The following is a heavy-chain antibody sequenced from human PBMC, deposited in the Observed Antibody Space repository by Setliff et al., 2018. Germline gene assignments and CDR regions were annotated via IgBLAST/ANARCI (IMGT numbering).Heavy chain of an antibody. J-gene: IGHJ5*02. Sequence: SETLSLTCSVSGGSISSSSYYWGWIRQPPGKGLEWIGSINYSGNTYYNPSLTSRVTISVDTSKDQFSLNLSSVTAADTAVYYCARGRITGANWFDPWGQGILVTVSS. CDR2: INYSGNT. CDR1: GGSISSSSYY. CDR3: ARGRITGANWFDP. D-gene: IGHD1-20*01. V-gene: IGHV4-39*01.